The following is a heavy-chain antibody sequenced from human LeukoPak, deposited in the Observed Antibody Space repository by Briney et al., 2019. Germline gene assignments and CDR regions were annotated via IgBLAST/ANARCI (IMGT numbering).Heavy chain of an antibody. J-gene: IGHJ4*02. Sequence: PSETLSLTRAVSGGSISSYYWSWIRQPPAKGLQWIGYIYYTGSTNYNPSLESRVTISVDTSKSKFSLKLTSVTAADTAVYFCARDRALGGWLLTFDYWGRGALVTVSS. V-gene: IGHV4-59*01. CDR1: GGSISSYY. CDR3: ARDRALGGWLLTFDY. CDR2: IYYTGST. D-gene: IGHD5-24*01.